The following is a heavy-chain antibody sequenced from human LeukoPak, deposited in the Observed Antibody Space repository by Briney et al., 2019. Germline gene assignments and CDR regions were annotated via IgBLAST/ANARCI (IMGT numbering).Heavy chain of an antibody. D-gene: IGHD3-3*01. V-gene: IGHV4-39*07. CDR3: AREPNYDFWSGPDYYFDY. Sequence: SETLSLTFAVSGGSISTSSYYWGWIRQPPGKGLEWIGSIYYSGSTYYNPSLKSRVTISVDTSKNQFSLRLSSVTAADTAVYYCAREPNYDFWSGPDYYFDYWGQGTLVTVSS. CDR1: GGSISTSSYY. J-gene: IGHJ4*02. CDR2: IYYSGST.